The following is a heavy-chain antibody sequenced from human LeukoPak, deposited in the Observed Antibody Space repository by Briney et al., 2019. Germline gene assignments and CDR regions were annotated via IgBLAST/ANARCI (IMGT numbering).Heavy chain of an antibody. J-gene: IGHJ6*03. CDR1: GGSISSYY. CDR3: ARLIGHYYYYYMDV. Sequence: PSETLSLTCTVSGGSISSYYWSWIRQPPGKGLEWIGYIYYSGSTNYNPSLKSRVTISVDTSKNQFSLKLSSVTAADTAVYYCARLIGHYYYYYMDVWGKGTTVTVSS. V-gene: IGHV4-59*01. CDR2: IYYSGST. D-gene: IGHD3-22*01.